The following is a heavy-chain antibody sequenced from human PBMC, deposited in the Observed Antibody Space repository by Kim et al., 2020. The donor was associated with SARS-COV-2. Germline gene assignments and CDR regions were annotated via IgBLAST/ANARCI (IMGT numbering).Heavy chain of an antibody. D-gene: IGHD6-19*01. CDR1: GASVSDYY. J-gene: IGHJ4*02. V-gene: IGHV4-59*02. Sequence: SETLSLTCTVSGASVSDYYWSWIRKSPGKGLEWIGYIYYSGSTNYNPSLKSRVTMLVDTSKNQLSLKLSSLTAADTAVYYCAREVKSGWFGRHLDYWGQGTLVTVSS. CDR3: AREVKSGWFGRHLDY. CDR2: IYYSGST.